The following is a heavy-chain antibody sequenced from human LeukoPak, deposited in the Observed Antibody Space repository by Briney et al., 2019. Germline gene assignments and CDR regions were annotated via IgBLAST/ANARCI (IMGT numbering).Heavy chain of an antibody. J-gene: IGHJ6*02. CDR2: IYYSGST. CDR3: ARGPKTEYCSSTRCYVAATGTGMDV. CDR1: GGSISSYY. V-gene: IGHV4-59*01. Sequence: SETLSLTCTVSGGSISSYYWSWIRQPPGKGLEWIGYIYYSGSTNYNPSLKSRVTISVDTSKNQFSLKLSSVTAADTAVYYCARGPKTEYCSSTRCYVAATGTGMDVWGQGTTVTVSS. D-gene: IGHD2-2*01.